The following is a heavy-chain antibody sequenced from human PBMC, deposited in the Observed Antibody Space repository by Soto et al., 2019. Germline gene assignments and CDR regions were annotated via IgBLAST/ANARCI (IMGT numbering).Heavy chain of an antibody. Sequence: GGSLRLSXAASGFTFSSYAMHWVRQAPGKGLEWVAVISYDGSNKYYADSVKGRFTISRDNSKNTLYLQMNSLRAEDTAVYYCARDEGGIVVVPAAPTILDYWGQGTLVTVSS. CDR1: GFTFSSYA. CDR2: ISYDGSNK. J-gene: IGHJ4*02. CDR3: ARDEGGIVVVPAAPTILDY. D-gene: IGHD2-2*01. V-gene: IGHV3-30-3*01.